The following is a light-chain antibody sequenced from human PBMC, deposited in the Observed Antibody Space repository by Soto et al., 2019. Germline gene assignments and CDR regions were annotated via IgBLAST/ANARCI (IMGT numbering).Light chain of an antibody. CDR2: KAS. Sequence: DIQMTQSPSTLSASVGDRVTITCRASQSIGISLAWYQQKPGKAPEVLIYKASSLESGVPSTVSGSGSGTEFTLAISSLQPDDFATYYCQQYKSYPVTFGGGTKVEIK. CDR1: QSIGIS. V-gene: IGKV1-5*03. J-gene: IGKJ4*01. CDR3: QQYKSYPVT.